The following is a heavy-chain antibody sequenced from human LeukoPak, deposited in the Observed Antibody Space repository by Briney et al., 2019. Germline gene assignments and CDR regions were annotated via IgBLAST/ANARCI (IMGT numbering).Heavy chain of an antibody. CDR3: ARGQVMRRIVGEVPFDP. Sequence: ASVKVSCKASGYTFTGYYMHWVRQAPGQGLEWMGWMNPNSGNTGYAQKFQGRVTITRNTSISTAYMELSSLRSEDTAVYYCARGQVMRRIVGEVPFDPWGQGTLVTVSS. CDR2: MNPNSGNT. J-gene: IGHJ5*02. V-gene: IGHV1-8*03. D-gene: IGHD3-22*01. CDR1: GYTFTGYY.